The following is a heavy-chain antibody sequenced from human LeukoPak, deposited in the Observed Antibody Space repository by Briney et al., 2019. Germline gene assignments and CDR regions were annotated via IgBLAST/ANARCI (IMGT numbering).Heavy chain of an antibody. J-gene: IGHJ4*02. CDR1: GGSFSGYY. CDR2: INHSGST. V-gene: IGHV4-34*01. D-gene: IGHD2-2*03. Sequence: TSETLSLTCAVYGGSFSGYYWSWIRQPPGKGLEWIGEINHSGSTNYNPSLKSRVTISVDTSKNQFSLKLSSVTAADTAVYYCARSRTLGYCSSTSCQRLANYFDYWGQGTLVTVSS. CDR3: ARSRTLGYCSSTSCQRLANYFDY.